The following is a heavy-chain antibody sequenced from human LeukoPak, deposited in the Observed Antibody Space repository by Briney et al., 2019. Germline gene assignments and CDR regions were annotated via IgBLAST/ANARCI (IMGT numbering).Heavy chain of an antibody. CDR2: IKQDGSEK. CDR1: AFTFSSYW. Sequence: GGYLRLSCASSAFTFSSYWMSWVRQAPGKGLEWVANIKQDGSEKYYVDSVKGRFTISRDNAKNSLYLQMNSLRAEDTAVYYCAREVSYSRSGVGNWFDPWGQGTLVTVSS. J-gene: IGHJ5*02. CDR3: AREVSYSRSGVGNWFDP. V-gene: IGHV3-7*01. D-gene: IGHD6-13*01.